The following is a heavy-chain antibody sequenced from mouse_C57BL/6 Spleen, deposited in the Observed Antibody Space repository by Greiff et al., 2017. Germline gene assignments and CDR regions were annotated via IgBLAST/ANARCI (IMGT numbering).Heavy chain of an antibody. V-gene: IGHV1-63*01. J-gene: IGHJ4*01. Sequence: VQLQQSGAELVRPGTSVKMSCKASGYTFTNYWIGWAKQRPGHGLERIGDIYPCGGYTNYNEKFKGKATLTADKSSSTADMQFSSLTTKDSAIYYCARGATGAYYYAMDYWGQGTSVTVSS. D-gene: IGHD6-1*01. CDR3: ARGATGAYYYAMDY. CDR2: IYPCGGYT. CDR1: GYTFTNYW.